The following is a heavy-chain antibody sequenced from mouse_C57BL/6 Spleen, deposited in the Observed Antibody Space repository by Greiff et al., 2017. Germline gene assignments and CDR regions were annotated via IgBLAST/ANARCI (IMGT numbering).Heavy chain of an antibody. D-gene: IGHD1-1*01. Sequence: EVQLVESGGGLVQPKGSLKLSCAASGFSFNTYAMNWVRQAPGKGLEWVARIRSKSNNYATYYADSVKDRFTISRDDSESMLYLQMNNLKTEDTAMYYGVRQRGSSPYYFDYWGQGTTLTVSS. V-gene: IGHV10-1*01. CDR3: VRQRGSSPYYFDY. CDR1: GFSFNTYA. J-gene: IGHJ2*01. CDR2: IRSKSNNYAT.